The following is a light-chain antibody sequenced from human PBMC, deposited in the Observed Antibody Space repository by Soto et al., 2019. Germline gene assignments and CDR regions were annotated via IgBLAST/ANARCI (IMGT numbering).Light chain of an antibody. V-gene: IGLV2-14*01. Sequence: QSVLTQPASASGSPGQSITISCTGTYSDVGYYSLVSWYQQHPGKAPKLIIYEVGNRPSGVSNRFSGSKSGNTASLTISGLQADDDGDYYCSSYTTRDTLVFGGETKLTVL. J-gene: IGLJ3*02. CDR2: EVG. CDR3: SSYTTRDTLV. CDR1: YSDVGYYSL.